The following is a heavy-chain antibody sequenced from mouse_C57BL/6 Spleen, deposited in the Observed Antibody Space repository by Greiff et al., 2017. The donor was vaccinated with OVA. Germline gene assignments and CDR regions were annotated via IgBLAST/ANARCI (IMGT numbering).Heavy chain of an antibody. CDR2: ISSGGSYT. V-gene: IGHV5-6*01. D-gene: IGHD2-3*01. CDR3: ARAYDGYVYYYAMDY. Sequence: EVKVVESGGDLVKPGGSLKLSCAASGFTFSSYGMSWVRQTPDKRLEWVATISSGGSYTYYPDSVKGRFTISRDNAKNTLYLQMSSLKSEDTAMYYCARAYDGYVYYYAMDYWGQGTSVTVSS. J-gene: IGHJ4*01. CDR1: GFTFSSYG.